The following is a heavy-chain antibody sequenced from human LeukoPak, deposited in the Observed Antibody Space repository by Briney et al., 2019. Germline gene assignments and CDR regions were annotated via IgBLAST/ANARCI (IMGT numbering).Heavy chain of an antibody. CDR3: ARDPEYYYGSGPCLDY. V-gene: IGHV3-7*01. D-gene: IGHD3-10*01. Sequence: PGGSLRLSCAASGFTFSTYWMTWVRQAPGKGLEWVANIKEDGSEKYYVDSVKGRFTISRDNAKNSLYLQMNSLRAEDTAVYYCARDPEYYYGSGPCLDYWGQGTLVTVSS. CDR2: IKEDGSEK. J-gene: IGHJ4*02. CDR1: GFTFSTYW.